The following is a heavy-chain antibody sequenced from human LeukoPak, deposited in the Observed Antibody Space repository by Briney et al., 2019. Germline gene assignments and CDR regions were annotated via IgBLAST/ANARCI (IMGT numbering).Heavy chain of an antibody. J-gene: IGHJ5*02. CDR1: GGSISSSSYY. CDR2: IYYSGST. CDR3: ARSSPIVVVPAFDP. D-gene: IGHD2-2*01. V-gene: IGHV4-39*01. Sequence: SETLSLTCTVSGGSISSSSYYWGWIRQPPGKGLEWIGSIYYSGSTYYNPSLKSRVTISVDTSKNQFSLKLSSVTAADTAVYYCARSSPIVVVPAFDPWGQGTLVTVSS.